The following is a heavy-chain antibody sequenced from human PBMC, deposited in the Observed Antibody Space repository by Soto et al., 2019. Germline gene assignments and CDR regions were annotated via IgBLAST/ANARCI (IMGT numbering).Heavy chain of an antibody. CDR2: ISGSGGST. J-gene: IGHJ6*04. V-gene: IGHV3-23*01. CDR1: GFTFSSYA. D-gene: IGHD3-16*01. CDR3: AKRWDGYLRGIGGMDV. Sequence: GGSLRLSCAASGFTFSSYAMSWVRQAPGKGLEWVSAISGSGGSTYYADSVKGRFTISRDNSKNTLYLQMNSLRAEDTAVYYCAKRWDGYLRGIGGMDVWGKGTTVTVSS.